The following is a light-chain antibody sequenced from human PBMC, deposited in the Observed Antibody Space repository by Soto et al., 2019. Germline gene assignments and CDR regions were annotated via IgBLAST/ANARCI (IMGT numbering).Light chain of an antibody. CDR3: CSFAGSSTYV. J-gene: IGLJ1*01. CDR1: SSDVGSSDL. Sequence: ALTQPASVSGSPGQSITISCTGTSSDVGSSDLVSWYQQHPGKAPKLMIYEVSRRPSGVSNRFSGSKSGNTASLTISGLQAEDEADYYCCSFAGSSTYVFGTGTKVTVL. CDR2: EVS. V-gene: IGLV2-23*02.